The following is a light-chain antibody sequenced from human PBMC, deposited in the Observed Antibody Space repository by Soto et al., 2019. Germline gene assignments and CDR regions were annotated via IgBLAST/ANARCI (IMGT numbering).Light chain of an antibody. V-gene: IGLV4-69*01. J-gene: IGLJ1*01. Sequence: QSVLTQSPSASASLGASVRLTCTLSSGHSSYAIAWHQQQPEKGPRYLMKLNSDGSHNKGDGIPDRFSGSSSGAERYLTISCLQSEDEADYYCQTWGTGIQVFGTGTKVTVL. CDR2: LNSDGSH. CDR1: SGHSSYA. CDR3: QTWGTGIQV.